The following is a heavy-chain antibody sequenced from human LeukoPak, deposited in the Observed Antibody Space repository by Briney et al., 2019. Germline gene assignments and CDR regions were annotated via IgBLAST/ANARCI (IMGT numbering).Heavy chain of an antibody. Sequence: GGSLRLSCAASGFTFSSYEMNWVRQAPGKGLEWVSYISSSGSTIYYADSVKGRFTISRDNAKNSLYLQMNSLRAEDTAVYYCARDTVDSDILTGYYRENYFDYWGQGILVTVSS. V-gene: IGHV3-48*03. CDR2: ISSSGSTI. J-gene: IGHJ4*02. CDR3: ARDTVDSDILTGYYRENYFDY. CDR1: GFTFSSYE. D-gene: IGHD3-9*01.